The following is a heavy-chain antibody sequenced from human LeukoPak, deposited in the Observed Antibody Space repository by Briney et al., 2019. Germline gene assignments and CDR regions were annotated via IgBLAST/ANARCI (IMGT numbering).Heavy chain of an antibody. D-gene: IGHD4-17*01. Sequence: GGSLRLSCAASGFTFSSYGMHWVRQAPGKGLEWVAVISYDGSNKYYADSVKGRFTISRDNSKNTLYLQMNSLRAEDTAVYYCAREGHGDYMYYFDYWGQGTLVTVSS. J-gene: IGHJ4*02. CDR3: AREGHGDYMYYFDY. CDR2: ISYDGSNK. V-gene: IGHV3-30*19. CDR1: GFTFSSYG.